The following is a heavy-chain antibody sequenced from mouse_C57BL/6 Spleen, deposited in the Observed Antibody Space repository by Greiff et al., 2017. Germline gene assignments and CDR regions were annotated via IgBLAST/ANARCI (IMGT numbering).Heavy chain of an antibody. CDR3: ARDYGSSYVLAY. D-gene: IGHD1-1*01. V-gene: IGHV3-6*01. CDR2: ISYDGSN. J-gene: IGHJ3*01. CDR1: GYSITSGYY. Sequence: EVQLVESGPGLVKPSQSLSLTCSVTGYSITSGYYWNWIRQFPGNKLEWMGYISYDGSNNYNPSLKNRISITRDTSKNQFFLKLNSVTTEDTATYYCARDYGSSYVLAYWGQGTLVTVSA.